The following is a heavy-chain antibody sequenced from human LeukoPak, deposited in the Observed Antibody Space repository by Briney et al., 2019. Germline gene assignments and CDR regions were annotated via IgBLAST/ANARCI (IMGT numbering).Heavy chain of an antibody. J-gene: IGHJ4*02. V-gene: IGHV4-59*01. CDR2: IYYSGST. CDR3: ARVPRSGWFPFDY. D-gene: IGHD6-19*01. CDR1: GVSISSYY. Sequence: SETLSLTCTVSGVSISSYYWSWIRQPPGKGLEWIGYIYYSGSTNHNPSLKSRVTISVDTSKNQFSLKLSSVTAADTAVYYCARVPRSGWFPFDYWGQGTLVTVSS.